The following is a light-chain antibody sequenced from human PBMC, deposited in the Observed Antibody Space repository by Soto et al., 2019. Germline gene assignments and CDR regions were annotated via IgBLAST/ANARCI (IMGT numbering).Light chain of an antibody. V-gene: IGKV3-20*01. CDR1: QTITNDY. CDR3: QQYGFSPIS. Sequence: EIVLTQSPGTLSLSPGERVTLSCRASQTITNDYLAWYQQKDGQAPRLLIYDASTRATGIPERFSGSGSGPEYTLTISRLEPEDFAVYSCQQYGFSPISFGQGTRLEIK. CDR2: DAS. J-gene: IGKJ5*01.